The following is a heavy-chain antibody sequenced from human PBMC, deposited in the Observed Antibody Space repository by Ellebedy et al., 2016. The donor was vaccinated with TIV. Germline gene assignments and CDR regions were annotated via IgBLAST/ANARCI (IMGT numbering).Heavy chain of an antibody. J-gene: IGHJ6*03. Sequence: PGGSLRLSCAASGFTFRDSYMSWVRQPPGKGLEWVSGISWNVGSIGYADSVKGRFTISRDNAKRSLYLQMNSLRVEDTALYHCARGASGTYYYYYMNVWGKGTTVTVSS. CDR2: ISWNVGSI. V-gene: IGHV3-20*01. CDR3: ARGASGTYYYYYMNV. CDR1: GFTFRDSY. D-gene: IGHD1-26*01.